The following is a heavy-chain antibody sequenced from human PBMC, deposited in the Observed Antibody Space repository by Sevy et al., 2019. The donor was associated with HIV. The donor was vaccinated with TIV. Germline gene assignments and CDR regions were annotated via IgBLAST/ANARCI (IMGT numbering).Heavy chain of an antibody. J-gene: IGHJ6*02. Sequence: GGSLRLSCAASGFTFTYAWMTWVRQAPGKGLEWVGRIKSKSDGGTTDHAAPVKGRFIISRDDSKKTLYMQMNSLKTEDTAVYYCSTDPIILLLVTDGMDVWGQGTTVTVSS. V-gene: IGHV3-15*01. CDR2: IKSKSDGGTT. CDR1: GFTFTYAW. D-gene: IGHD2-8*02. CDR3: STDPIILLLVTDGMDV.